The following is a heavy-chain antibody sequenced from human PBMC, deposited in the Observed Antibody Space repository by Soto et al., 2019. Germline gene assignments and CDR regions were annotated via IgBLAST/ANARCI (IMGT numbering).Heavy chain of an antibody. CDR2: TYHSGST. J-gene: IGHJ5*02. D-gene: IGHD6-6*01. CDR3: TRDGIPNSSSPFVIGH. V-gene: IGHV4-38-2*02. Sequence: ETLSPTKAFSDYSISRGYYWGWIRQPTGKELEWIGSTYHSGSTYYNTSLKRRVTISVDTSKNQFSLRLNSVSAADTAVYYCTRDGIPNSSSPFVIGHWGRGTLVTVSS. CDR1: DYSISRGYY.